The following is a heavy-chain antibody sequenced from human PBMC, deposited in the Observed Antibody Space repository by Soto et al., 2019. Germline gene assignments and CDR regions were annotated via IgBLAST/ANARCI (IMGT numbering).Heavy chain of an antibody. CDR3: ARDQRIDGYNP. D-gene: IGHD5-12*01. CDR2: IYYSGST. Sequence: SETLSLTCTVSGGPISSYYWSWIRQPPGKGLEWIGYIYYSGSTNYNPSLKSRVTISVDTSKIQFSLKLSSVTAADTAVYYCARDQRIDGYNPWGQGTLVTVSS. CDR1: GGPISSYY. V-gene: IGHV4-59*01. J-gene: IGHJ4*02.